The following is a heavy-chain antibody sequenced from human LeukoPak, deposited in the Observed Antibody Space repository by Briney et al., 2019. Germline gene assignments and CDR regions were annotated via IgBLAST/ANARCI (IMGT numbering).Heavy chain of an antibody. CDR2: ISGSGGST. Sequence: GGSLRLSCAASGFTFSSYGMSWVRQAPGKGLEWVSAISGSGGSTYYADSVKGRFTISRDNSKNTLYLQMNSLRAEDTAVYYCARDQYYYDSSGYYPDAFDIWGQGTMVIVSS. D-gene: IGHD3-22*01. V-gene: IGHV3-23*01. J-gene: IGHJ3*02. CDR1: GFTFSSYG. CDR3: ARDQYYYDSSGYYPDAFDI.